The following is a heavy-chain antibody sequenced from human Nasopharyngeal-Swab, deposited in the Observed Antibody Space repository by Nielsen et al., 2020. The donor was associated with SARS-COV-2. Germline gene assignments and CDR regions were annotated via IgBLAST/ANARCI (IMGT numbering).Heavy chain of an antibody. Sequence: GESLKISCAASGFTFRHYAMHWVRQAPGKGLGWVAAIVGSGDISGSGGSTYYADSVKGRFTISRDNSKNTLSLQMNSLRAEDTAVYYCAKDLRGPYFFWGQGTLVTVSS. CDR2: IVGSGDISGSGGST. CDR3: AKDLRGPYFF. CDR1: GFTFRHYA. J-gene: IGHJ4*02. V-gene: IGHV3-23*01. D-gene: IGHD2/OR15-2a*01.